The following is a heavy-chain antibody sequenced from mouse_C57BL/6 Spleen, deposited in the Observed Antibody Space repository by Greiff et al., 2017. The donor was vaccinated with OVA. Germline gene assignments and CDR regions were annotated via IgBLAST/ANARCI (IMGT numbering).Heavy chain of an antibody. CDR3: ASQLVAWFAY. CDR2: ISYDGSN. Sequence: EVKLMESGPGLVKPSQSLSLTCSVTGYSITSGYSWNWIRQFPGNKLEWMGYISYDGSNNYNPSLKNRISITRDTSKNQFFLKLNSVTTEDTATYDCASQLVAWFAYWGQGTLVTVSA. D-gene: IGHD4-1*02. CDR1: GYSITSGYS. V-gene: IGHV3-6*01. J-gene: IGHJ3*01.